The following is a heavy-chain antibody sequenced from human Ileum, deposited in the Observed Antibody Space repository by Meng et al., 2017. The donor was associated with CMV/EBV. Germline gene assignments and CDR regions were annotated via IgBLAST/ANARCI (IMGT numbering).Heavy chain of an antibody. J-gene: IGHJ6*02. D-gene: IGHD2-2*02. Sequence: WSWIRQPPGKGLEWIGEINHSGSTNYNPSLKSRVTISVDTSKNQFSLKLSSVTAAHTAVYYCARTRIRYCSSTSCYTTPYYYYGMDVWGQGTTVTVSS. V-gene: IGHV4-34*01. CDR2: INHSGST. CDR3: ARTRIRYCSSTSCYTTPYYYYGMDV.